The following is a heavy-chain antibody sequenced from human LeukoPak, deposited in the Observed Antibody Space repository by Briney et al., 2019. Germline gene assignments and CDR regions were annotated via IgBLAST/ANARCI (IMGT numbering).Heavy chain of an antibody. V-gene: IGHV3-23*01. D-gene: IGHD1-26*01. Sequence: GGSLRLSCAASGFTFSSYDMSWVRQAPGKGLDWVSAISSSGGSTYYADSVKGRFTISRDNSKNTLYLQMHSLRAEDTAVYYCAKDASSGTYYDHWGQGTLATVSS. CDR2: ISSSGGST. CDR3: AKDASSGTYYDH. J-gene: IGHJ4*02. CDR1: GFTFSSYD.